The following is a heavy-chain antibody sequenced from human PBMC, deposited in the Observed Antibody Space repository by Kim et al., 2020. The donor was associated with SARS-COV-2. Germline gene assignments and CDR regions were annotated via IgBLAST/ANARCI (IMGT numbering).Heavy chain of an antibody. Sequence: GGSLRLSCAASGFTFSSYSMNWVRQTPGKGLEWVSSISSSSSYIYYADSVKGRFTISRDNAKNSLYLQMNSLRAEDTAVYYCARALRDPQITLELLWFGESNDYWGQGTLVTVSS. CDR3: ARALRDPQITLELLWFGESNDY. D-gene: IGHD3-10*01. V-gene: IGHV3-21*01. CDR2: ISSSSSYI. J-gene: IGHJ4*02. CDR1: GFTFSSYS.